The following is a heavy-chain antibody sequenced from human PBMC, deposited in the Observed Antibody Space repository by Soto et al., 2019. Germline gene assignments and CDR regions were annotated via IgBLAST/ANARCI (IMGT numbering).Heavy chain of an antibody. CDR3: ATVATHSYNWVDP. D-gene: IGHD3-3*02. V-gene: IGHV3-74*01. Sequence: EVHLVESGGGLVQPGGSLRLSCAASGFTFSTYWMHWVRQAPGKGLVWVSRINADGPTTTYADSVKGRFTISRDNAKNTLYLQMNSLRAEDTAVYFCATVATHSYNWVDPWGQGTLVTISS. J-gene: IGHJ5*02. CDR1: GFTFSTYW. CDR2: INADGPTT.